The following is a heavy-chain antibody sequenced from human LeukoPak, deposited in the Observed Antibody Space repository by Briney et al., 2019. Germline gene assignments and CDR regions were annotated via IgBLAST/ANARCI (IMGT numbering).Heavy chain of an antibody. Sequence: GGSLRLSCAASGFTFSNAWMSWVRQAPGKGLEWVGRIKSKTDGGTTDYAAPVKGRFTISRDDSKNTLYLQMNSLQTEDTAVYYCTTGRELWYFDYWGQGALVTVSS. CDR1: GFTFSNAW. J-gene: IGHJ4*02. D-gene: IGHD1-7*01. CDR2: IKSKTDGGTT. CDR3: TTGRELWYFDY. V-gene: IGHV3-15*01.